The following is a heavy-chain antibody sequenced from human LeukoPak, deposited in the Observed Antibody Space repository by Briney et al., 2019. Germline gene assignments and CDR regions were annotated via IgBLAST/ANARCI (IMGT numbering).Heavy chain of an antibody. CDR3: ARGNFDWLLSTYNWFDP. CDR1: GGSISSYY. CDR2: IYYSGST. Sequence: SETLSLTCTVSGGSISSYYWSWIRQPPGKGLEWIGYIYYSGSTNYNPSIKSRVTISVDTSKNQFSLKLSSVTAADTAVYYCARGNFDWLLSTYNWFDPWGQGTLVTVSS. D-gene: IGHD3-9*01. J-gene: IGHJ5*02. V-gene: IGHV4-59*01.